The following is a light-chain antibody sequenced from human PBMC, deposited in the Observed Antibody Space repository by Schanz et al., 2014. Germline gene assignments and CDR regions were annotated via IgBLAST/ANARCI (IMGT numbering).Light chain of an antibody. Sequence: QSALTQPASVSGSPGQSITISCTGTSSDVGGYDFVSWYQQHPDKAPKLMIYDVSNRPSGVPDRFTGSKSGVTASLTISGLQAEDEADYFCSSYSSGTTRWVFGGGTKLTVL. J-gene: IGLJ3*02. CDR1: SSDVGGYDF. V-gene: IGLV2-14*03. CDR3: SSYSSGTTRWV. CDR2: DVS.